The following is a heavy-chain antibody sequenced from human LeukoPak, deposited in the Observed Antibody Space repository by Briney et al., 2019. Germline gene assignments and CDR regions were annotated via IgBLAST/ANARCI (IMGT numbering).Heavy chain of an antibody. CDR3: AKTYSSSTNVDC. J-gene: IGHJ4*02. CDR2: IRYDGSNK. CDR1: GFTFSSYG. D-gene: IGHD6-6*01. Sequence: PAGSLTLSCAVSGFTFSSYGMHWVRQAPGKGLEWVAFIRYDGSNKYYADSVKGRSTISRDTSKNTLYLLMNSLRAEETAVYYCAKTYSSSTNVDCWGQGSLVTVP. V-gene: IGHV3-30*02.